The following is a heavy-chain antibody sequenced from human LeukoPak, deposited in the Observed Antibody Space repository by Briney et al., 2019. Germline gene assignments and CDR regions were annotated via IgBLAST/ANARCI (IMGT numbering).Heavy chain of an antibody. CDR1: GGSISSYY. J-gene: IGHJ5*02. Sequence: PSETLSLACTVSGGSISSYYWSWIRQPAGKGLEWIGRIYTSGSTNYNPSLKSRVTMSVDTSKNQFSLKLSSVTAAETAVYYRARVDSLASFWFDPWGQGTLVTVSS. CDR3: ARVDSLASFWFDP. CDR2: IYTSGST. D-gene: IGHD3-3*01. V-gene: IGHV4-4*07.